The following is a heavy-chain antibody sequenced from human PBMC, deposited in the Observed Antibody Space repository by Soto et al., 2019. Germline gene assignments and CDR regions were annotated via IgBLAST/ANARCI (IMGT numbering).Heavy chain of an antibody. Sequence: VQLVESGGGLVQPGGSLRLSWSGSGFTVTDNQMTWVRRAPGRGREWVSTIYYNGNTFHADSVWGRFTISRDTSKNMLYLQMNSLRAEDTAVYYCATGGDTAKDGYWGQGTLVTVSS. J-gene: IGHJ4*02. D-gene: IGHD5-18*01. CDR3: ATGGDTAKDGY. CDR2: IYYNGNT. CDR1: GFTVTDNQ. V-gene: IGHV3-53*01.